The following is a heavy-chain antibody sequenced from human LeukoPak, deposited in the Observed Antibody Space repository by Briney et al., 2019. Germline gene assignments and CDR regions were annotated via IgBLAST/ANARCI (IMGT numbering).Heavy chain of an antibody. V-gene: IGHV3-33*01. CDR3: ARDYDILTGSRYYYYGMDV. Sequence: GGSPRLSCAASGFTFSSYGMHWVRQAPGKGLEWVAVIWYDGSNKYYADSVKGRFTISRDNSKNTLYLQMNSLRAEDTAVYYCARDYDILTGSRYYYYGMDVWGQGTTVTVSS. CDR2: IWYDGSNK. J-gene: IGHJ6*02. CDR1: GFTFSSYG. D-gene: IGHD3-9*01.